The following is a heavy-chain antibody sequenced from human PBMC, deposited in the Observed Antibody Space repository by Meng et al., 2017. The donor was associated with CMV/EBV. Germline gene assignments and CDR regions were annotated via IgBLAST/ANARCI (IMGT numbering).Heavy chain of an antibody. D-gene: IGHD5-12*01. CDR3: ARASGGKYSGYDYTFDY. V-gene: IGHV3-74*01. CDR2: IISDGTYT. Sequence: GESLKISCAASGFTFTRHWMHWVRQAPGKGLVWVSHIISDGTYTSYADFVKGRFTISRDNAKNTLYLQMNSLGAEDTAVHYCARASGGKYSGYDYTFDYWGQGTLVTVSS. CDR1: GFTFTRHW. J-gene: IGHJ4*02.